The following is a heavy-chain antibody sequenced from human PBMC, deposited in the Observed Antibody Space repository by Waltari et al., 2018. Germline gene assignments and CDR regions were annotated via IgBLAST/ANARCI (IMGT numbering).Heavy chain of an antibody. CDR3: GRGYNDRRLDY. Sequence: EVQLVESGGGLVQPGGSLRLSCEVSGFTFRNYWMHWVRQVPGKGLVWVSRIKHDGTGTIYADSVQGRFTISRDNAKNTLYLQLNSLRGEDTAVYYCGRGYNDRRLDYWGQGTLVTVSS. V-gene: IGHV3-74*01. CDR2: IKHDGTGT. D-gene: IGHD1-1*01. CDR1: GFTFRNYW. J-gene: IGHJ4*02.